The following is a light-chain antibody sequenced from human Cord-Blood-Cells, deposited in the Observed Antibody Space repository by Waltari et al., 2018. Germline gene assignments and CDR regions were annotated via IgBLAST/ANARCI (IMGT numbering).Light chain of an antibody. V-gene: IGKV1-39*01. J-gene: IGKJ2*01. CDR1: QSISSY. CDR3: QQSYSTPMYT. Sequence: DIQMTQSPSSLSASVGDRVTITCRASQSISSYLNWYQQKPGKAPKLLSYAASSLQSGVPLRFSGSGSGTDFTLTISSLQPEEFATYYCQQSYSTPMYTFGQGTKLEIK. CDR2: AAS.